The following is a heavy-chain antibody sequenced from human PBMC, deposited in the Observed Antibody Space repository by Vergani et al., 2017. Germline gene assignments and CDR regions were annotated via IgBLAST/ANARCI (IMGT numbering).Heavy chain of an antibody. CDR1: GYTFSAYS. CDR3: VRDPDYSTFDS. V-gene: IGHV3-48*01. CDR2: IGVSDNSI. J-gene: IGHJ4*02. D-gene: IGHD4-11*01. Sequence: DVRLVESGGGVVQPGGSLRLSCAASGYTFSAYSMNWVRQTPGKGLEWISYIGVSDNSIYYADSVMGRFAISRDNARNLLFRQMNSRRADDSALYFCVRDPDYSTFDSWGQGTLVTVS.